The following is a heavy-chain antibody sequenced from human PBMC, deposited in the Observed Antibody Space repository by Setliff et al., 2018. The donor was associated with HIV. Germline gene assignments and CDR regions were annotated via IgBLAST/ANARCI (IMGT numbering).Heavy chain of an antibody. Sequence: PGGSLRLSCAASGFTLRTYWMSWVRQAPGKGLEWLANINGDGSEKYYVDSVKGRFTISRDNAKSSLYLQMNSLRVEDTAVYYCATGFATSHWGQGTLVTVSS. V-gene: IGHV3-7*01. D-gene: IGHD1-26*01. CDR1: GFTLRTYW. J-gene: IGHJ4*02. CDR2: INGDGSEK. CDR3: ATGFATSH.